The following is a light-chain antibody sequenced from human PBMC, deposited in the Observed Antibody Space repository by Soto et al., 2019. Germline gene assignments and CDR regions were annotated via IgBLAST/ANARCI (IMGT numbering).Light chain of an antibody. CDR3: QQFYGAPQT. V-gene: IGKV1-39*01. CDR1: QNIGRF. J-gene: IGKJ1*01. Sequence: DIQMTQSPSSLSASVGDRVTITCRASQNIGRFLNWYLQRPGKAPVLLLYSTSTLQSGAPSRFSGRGSGTDFNLTISNLQPEDFATYYCQQFYGAPQTFGQGTKVDIK. CDR2: STS.